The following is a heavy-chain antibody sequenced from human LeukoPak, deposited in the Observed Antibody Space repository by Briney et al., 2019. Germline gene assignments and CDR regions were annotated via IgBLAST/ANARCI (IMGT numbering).Heavy chain of an antibody. CDR1: GYSFTSYW. CDR3: ARLGYYYGSGNYFDY. CDR2: IYPGDSDT. V-gene: IGHV5-51*01. J-gene: IGHJ4*02. D-gene: IGHD3-10*01. Sequence: GESLKISCKGSGYSFTSYWIGWARQMPGKGLEWMGIIYPGDSDTRYSPSFQGQVTISADKSISIAYLQWSSLKASDTAMYYCARLGYYYGSGNYFDYWGQGTLVTVSS.